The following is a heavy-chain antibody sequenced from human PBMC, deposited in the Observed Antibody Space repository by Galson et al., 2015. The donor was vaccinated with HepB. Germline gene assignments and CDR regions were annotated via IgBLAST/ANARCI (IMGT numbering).Heavy chain of an antibody. CDR2: INAGNGNT. CDR1: GYTFTSYA. CDR3: ARDGRAVVVYYYYYGMDV. J-gene: IGHJ6*02. Sequence: SVKVSCKASGYTFTSYAMHWVRQAPGQRLEWMGWINAGNGNTKYSQKFQGRVTITRDTSASTAYMELSSLRSEDTAVYYCARDGRAVVVYYYYYGMDVWGQGTTVTVSS. D-gene: IGHD2-15*01. V-gene: IGHV1-3*01.